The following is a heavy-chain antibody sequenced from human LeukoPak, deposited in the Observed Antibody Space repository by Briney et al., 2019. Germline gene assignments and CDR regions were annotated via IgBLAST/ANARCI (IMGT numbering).Heavy chain of an antibody. CDR3: ARGQLIKRGYSYGAYYFDY. D-gene: IGHD5-18*01. Sequence: SETLSLTCAVYGGSFSGYYWSWIRQPPGKGLEWIGEINHSGSTNYNPSLKSRVTISVDTSKNQFSLKLSSVTAADTAVYYCARGQLIKRGYSYGAYYFDYWGQGILVTVSS. V-gene: IGHV4-34*01. CDR1: GGSFSGYY. CDR2: INHSGST. J-gene: IGHJ4*02.